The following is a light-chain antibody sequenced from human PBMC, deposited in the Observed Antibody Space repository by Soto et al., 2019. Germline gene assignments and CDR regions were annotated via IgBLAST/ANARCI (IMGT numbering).Light chain of an antibody. Sequence: LTQPPSVSGTPGQTVTISCSGSSSNIGSKSVQWYQQLPETAPKLLIYSNNQRPSGVPDRFSGSKSGTSASLAISGLQSEDEAHYYCGAWDDTLNVLVFGGGTKVTVL. J-gene: IGLJ2*01. CDR3: GAWDDTLNVLV. CDR2: SNN. CDR1: SSNIGSKS. V-gene: IGLV1-44*01.